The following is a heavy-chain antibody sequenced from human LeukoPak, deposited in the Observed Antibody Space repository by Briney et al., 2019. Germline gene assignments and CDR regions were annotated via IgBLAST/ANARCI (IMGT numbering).Heavy chain of an antibody. D-gene: IGHD1-26*01. CDR1: GFTFGSNW. V-gene: IGHV3-74*01. J-gene: IGHJ4*02. CDR2: INEDGSTT. CDR3: VRDLGGRSGH. Sequence: PGGSLRLSCAASGFTFGSNWMHWVRQAPGKGLVWVSRINEDGSTTNYADSVKGRSTIFRDNAKNTLYLQMNSLRAGDTAVYYCVRDLGGRSGHWGQGTLVTVSS.